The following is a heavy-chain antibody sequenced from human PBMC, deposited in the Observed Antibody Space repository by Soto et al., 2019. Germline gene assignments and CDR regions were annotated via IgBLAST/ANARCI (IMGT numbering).Heavy chain of an antibody. D-gene: IGHD2-8*01. Sequence: QVQLEQSGPEVKKSGASVKVSCKASGYSFRSYGINWVRQAPGQGLEWIGWVSGYNYNTEYAQKLQGRITVTKDTSTKTAYMALRSLRSDDTAVYYCGRSSSMLGSGWSASWGRGTLVTVSS. V-gene: IGHV1-18*01. CDR2: VSGYNYNT. CDR3: GRSSSMLGSGWSAS. CDR1: GYSFRSYG. J-gene: IGHJ5*01.